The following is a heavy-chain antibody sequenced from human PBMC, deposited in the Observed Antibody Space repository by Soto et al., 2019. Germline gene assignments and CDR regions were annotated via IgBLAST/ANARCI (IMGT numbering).Heavy chain of an antibody. Sequence: QVQLVESGRGVVQPGRSLRLSCAASGFTFSSYGMHWVRQAPGKGLEWVAVISYDGSNKYYADSVKGRFTISRDNSKNTLYLQMNSLRAEDTAVYYCANHVDIVGATDWGQGTLVTVSS. CDR1: GFTFSSYG. CDR2: ISYDGSNK. CDR3: ANHVDIVGATD. D-gene: IGHD1-26*01. J-gene: IGHJ4*02. V-gene: IGHV3-30*18.